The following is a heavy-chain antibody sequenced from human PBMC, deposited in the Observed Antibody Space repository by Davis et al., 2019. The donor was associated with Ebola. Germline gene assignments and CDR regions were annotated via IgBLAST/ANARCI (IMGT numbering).Heavy chain of an antibody. CDR2: ISGSGSSV. J-gene: IGHJ4*02. Sequence: GESLKISCAASGFTFGSYAMNWVRQAPGKGLEWISYISGSGSSVYQADSVKGRFIISRGNAKNSLYLQMNSLRAEDTAVYFCVRDGSLSTYFDYWGRGALVTVSS. CDR1: GFTFGSYA. D-gene: IGHD3-3*02. V-gene: IGHV3-48*04. CDR3: VRDGSLSTYFDY.